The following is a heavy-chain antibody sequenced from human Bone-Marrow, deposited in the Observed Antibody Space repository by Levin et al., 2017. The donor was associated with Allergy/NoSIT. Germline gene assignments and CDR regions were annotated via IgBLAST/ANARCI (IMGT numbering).Heavy chain of an antibody. CDR3: VRGIIASAGAYYFDY. D-gene: IGHD6-13*01. Sequence: LRLSCAVSGGSVSRGGYSWNWIRQPPGTGLEWIGYIYQTGNTFYNPSLKGRVSISVDRSKDQFSLTVDSVTAADTAVYYCVRGIIASAGAYYFDYWGQGALVTVSS. V-gene: IGHV4-30-2*01. CDR2: IYQTGNT. J-gene: IGHJ4*01. CDR1: GGSVSRGGYS.